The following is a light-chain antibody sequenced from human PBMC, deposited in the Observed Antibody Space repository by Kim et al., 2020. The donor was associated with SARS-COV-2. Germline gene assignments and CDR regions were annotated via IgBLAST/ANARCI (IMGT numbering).Light chain of an antibody. V-gene: IGKV1-5*03. J-gene: IGKJ2*01. Sequence: DIQMTQSPSTLSASVGDRVTITCRASQNIKTYLDWYQLKPGKTPKLLIYGASNIESGVSSRFSGSGSGTEFTLTISSLQPDDFATYYCQESATFLYTFGQGTKRRS. CDR2: GAS. CDR1: QNIKTY. CDR3: QESATFLYT.